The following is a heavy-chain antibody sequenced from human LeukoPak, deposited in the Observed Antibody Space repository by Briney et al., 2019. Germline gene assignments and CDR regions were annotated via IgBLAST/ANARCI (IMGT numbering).Heavy chain of an antibody. D-gene: IGHD6-19*01. CDR2: IYTSGST. CDR3: ARDESSSGWYNWFDP. V-gene: IGHV4-4*07. Sequence: PSETLSLTCTVSGGSISSYYWSWIRQPAGKGLEWIGRIYTSGSTNYNPSLKSRVTMSVGTSKNQFSLKLSSVTAADTAVYYCARDESSSGWYNWFDPWGQGTLVTVSS. J-gene: IGHJ5*02. CDR1: GGSISSYY.